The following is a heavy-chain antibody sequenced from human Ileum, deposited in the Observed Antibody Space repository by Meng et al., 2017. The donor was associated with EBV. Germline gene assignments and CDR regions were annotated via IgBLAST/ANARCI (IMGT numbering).Heavy chain of an antibody. CDR3: ARGHDYGDYASDY. J-gene: IGHJ4*02. CDR1: GGSFSGFY. V-gene: IGHV4-34*01. D-gene: IGHD4-17*01. Sequence: GPDVLNLAETLPLLCAVYGGSFSGFYWSWIRQPPGKGLEWIGEINHSGSTNYNPSLKSRVTISVDTSKNQFSLKLSSVTAADTAVYYCARGHDYGDYASDYWGQGTLVTVSS. CDR2: INHSGST.